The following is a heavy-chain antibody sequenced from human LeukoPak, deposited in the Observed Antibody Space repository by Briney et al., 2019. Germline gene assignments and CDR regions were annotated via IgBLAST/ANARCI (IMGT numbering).Heavy chain of an antibody. D-gene: IGHD5-18*01. CDR3: ARGGGIYSYGRYYFDY. CDR2: ISYDGSNK. J-gene: IGHJ4*02. CDR1: GFTFDDYA. V-gene: IGHV3-30-3*01. Sequence: GGSLRLSCAASGFTFDDYAMHWVRQAPGKGLEWVAVISYDGSNKYYADSVKGRFTISRDNSKNTLYLQMSSLRAEDTAVYYCARGGGIYSYGRYYFDYWGQGTLVTVSS.